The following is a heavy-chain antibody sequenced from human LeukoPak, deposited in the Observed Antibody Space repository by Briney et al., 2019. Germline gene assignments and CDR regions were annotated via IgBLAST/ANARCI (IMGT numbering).Heavy chain of an antibody. D-gene: IGHD6-25*01. Sequence: PGGSLRLSCAASAFTLSSYALHWVRQAPGKGLEWVALISYNGRNKYYADSVEGRFTISRDNSKNTLYLQMNSLRGEDTAVYYCAREAEALDYWGQGTLVTVSS. CDR1: AFTLSSYA. V-gene: IGHV3-30*04. J-gene: IGHJ4*02. CDR2: ISYNGRNK. CDR3: AREAEALDY.